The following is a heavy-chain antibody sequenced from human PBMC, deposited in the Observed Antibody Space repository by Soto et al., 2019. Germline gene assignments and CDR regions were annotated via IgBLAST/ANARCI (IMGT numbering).Heavy chain of an antibody. J-gene: IGHJ4*02. D-gene: IGHD6-19*01. CDR1: GFTFSSYA. CDR3: AKARFRDSSMFLLDY. Sequence: PGGSLRLSCAASGFTFSSYAMSWVRQAPGKGLEWVSAISGSGGSTYYADSVKGRFTISRDNSKNTLYLQMNSLRAEDTAVHYCAKARFRDSSMFLLDYWGQGTLVTLSS. V-gene: IGHV3-23*01. CDR2: ISGSGGST.